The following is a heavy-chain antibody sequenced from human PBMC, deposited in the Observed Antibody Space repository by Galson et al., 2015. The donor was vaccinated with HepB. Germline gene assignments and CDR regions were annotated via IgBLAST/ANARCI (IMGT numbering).Heavy chain of an antibody. D-gene: IGHD1-26*01. Sequence: SVKVSCKASGYTFTSYDVTWGRQAPGQGLEWMGWMNPKSTNTGYARKFQGRVTMTGDTSMDTAYMELSSLTSEDTAVYYCARAVRNQLLSEYWGQGTLVTVSS. V-gene: IGHV1-8*01. CDR2: MNPKSTNT. CDR1: GYTFTSYD. J-gene: IGHJ4*02. CDR3: ARAVRNQLLSEY.